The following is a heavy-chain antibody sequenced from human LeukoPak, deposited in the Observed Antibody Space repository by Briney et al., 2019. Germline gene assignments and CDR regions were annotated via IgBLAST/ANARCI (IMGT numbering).Heavy chain of an antibody. Sequence: ASVKVSCKASGYTFTGYYMHWVRQAPGQGLEWKGWINPNSGGTNYAQKFQGRVTMTRDTSIGTAYMELSRLRSDDTAVYYCARVANLEWLSHFDYWGQGTLVTVPS. V-gene: IGHV1-2*02. CDR3: ARVANLEWLSHFDY. CDR2: INPNSGGT. J-gene: IGHJ4*02. D-gene: IGHD3-3*01. CDR1: GYTFTGYY.